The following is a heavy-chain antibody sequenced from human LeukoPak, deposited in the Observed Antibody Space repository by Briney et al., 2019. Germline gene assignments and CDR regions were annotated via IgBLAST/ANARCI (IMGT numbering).Heavy chain of an antibody. D-gene: IGHD5/OR15-5a*01. V-gene: IGHV4-4*07. CDR3: ARVAHDLYPYYFDY. J-gene: IGHJ4*02. Sequence: SETLSLTCTVSGGSISSYYWSWIRQPAGKGLEWIGRIYTSGSTNYNPSLKSRVTMSVDTSKNQFSLKLSSVTAADTAVYYCARVAHDLYPYYFDYWGQGTLVTVSS. CDR1: GGSISSYY. CDR2: IYTSGST.